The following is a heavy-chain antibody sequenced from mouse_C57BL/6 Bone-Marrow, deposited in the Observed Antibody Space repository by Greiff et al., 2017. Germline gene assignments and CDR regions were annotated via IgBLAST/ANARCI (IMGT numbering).Heavy chain of an antibody. CDR2: IYPRSGNT. Sequence: VMLVESGAELARPGASVKLSCKASGYTFTSYGISWVKQRTGQGLEWIGEIYPRSGNTSYNEKFKGKATLTADKSSSTAYMELRSLTSEDSAVYFCAGTVKDYAMDYWGQGTSVTVSS. J-gene: IGHJ4*01. CDR3: AGTVKDYAMDY. D-gene: IGHD1-1*01. CDR1: GYTFTSYG. V-gene: IGHV1-81*01.